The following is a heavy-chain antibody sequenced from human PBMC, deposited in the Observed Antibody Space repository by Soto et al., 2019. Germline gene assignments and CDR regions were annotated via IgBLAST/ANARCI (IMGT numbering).Heavy chain of an antibody. CDR3: ARRLYGDYDY. CDR2: ISTYNGNT. J-gene: IGHJ4*02. CDR1: GYSFTTSG. Sequence: QAQLVQSGAEVKEPGASVKVSCKASGYSFTTSGITWVRHDPGQGLEWMGWISTYNGNTNYAQKLQDRVPLTTDTSTSTAYMELRSLRSDDTAFYYCARRLYGDYDYWGQGTLVTVSS. D-gene: IGHD4-17*01. V-gene: IGHV1-18*01.